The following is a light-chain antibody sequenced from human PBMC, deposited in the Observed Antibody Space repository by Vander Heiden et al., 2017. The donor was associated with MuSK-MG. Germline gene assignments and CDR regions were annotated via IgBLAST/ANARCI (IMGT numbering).Light chain of an antibody. CDR1: QSISSW. Sequence: DIHITQSPSTLSVSVGVRVSITYLVSQSISSWLAWYQQKQGKAPKLLIYKASSLQSGVPSRFSGSGSGTEVTLTISSLQPDDSATYYCQHYDTYPVTFGGGTKVEIK. J-gene: IGKJ4*01. CDR3: QHYDTYPVT. V-gene: IGKV1-5*03. CDR2: KAS.